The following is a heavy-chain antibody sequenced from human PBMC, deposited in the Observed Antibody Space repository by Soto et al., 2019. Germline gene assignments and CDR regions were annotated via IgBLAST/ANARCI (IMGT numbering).Heavy chain of an antibody. D-gene: IGHD2-8*01. Sequence: SETLSLTCTVSGGSISSCDYYWSWIRHPPGKGLEWIGYIYYSGSTYYNPSLKSRVTISVDTSKNQFSLKLSSVTAADTAVYYCARCMAREKTFDYWGQGTLVTVYS. V-gene: IGHV4-30-4*01. CDR1: GGSISSCDYY. J-gene: IGHJ4*02. CDR2: IYYSGST. CDR3: ARCMAREKTFDY.